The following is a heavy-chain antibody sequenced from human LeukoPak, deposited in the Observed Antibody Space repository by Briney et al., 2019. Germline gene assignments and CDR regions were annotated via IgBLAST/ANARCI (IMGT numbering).Heavy chain of an antibody. D-gene: IGHD5-12*01. Sequence: GGSLRLSCVASGFIFNSYGMHWVRHAPGKGLEWVAFTRLDGSNTSNADSVKGRFIISRDNSKNTLYLQMNSLRVEDTAVYYCAKDRRGFSGYGIHYWGQGILVTVSS. CDR2: TRLDGSNT. V-gene: IGHV3-30*02. J-gene: IGHJ4*02. CDR1: GFIFNSYG. CDR3: AKDRRGFSGYGIHY.